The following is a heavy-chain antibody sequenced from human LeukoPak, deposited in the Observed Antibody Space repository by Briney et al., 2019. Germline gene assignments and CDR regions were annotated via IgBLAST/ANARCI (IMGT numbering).Heavy chain of an antibody. V-gene: IGHV3-48*03. CDR3: AELGITMIGGV. Sequence: GGSLRLSCAASGFTFSSYEMNWVRQAPGKGLEWVSYISSSGSTIYYADSVKGRFTISRDNAKNSLYPQMYSLRAEDTAVYYCAELGITMIGGVWGKGTTVTISS. CDR2: ISSSGSTI. J-gene: IGHJ6*04. CDR1: GFTFSSYE. D-gene: IGHD3-10*02.